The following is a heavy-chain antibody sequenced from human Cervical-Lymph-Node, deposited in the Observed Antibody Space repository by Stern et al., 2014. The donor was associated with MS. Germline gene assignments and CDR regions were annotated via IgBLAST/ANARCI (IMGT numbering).Heavy chain of an antibody. J-gene: IGHJ4*02. CDR2: ISSGGSYI. V-gene: IGHV3-21*01. D-gene: IGHD4-23*01. CDR3: ARGRGGNYRYYFDY. CDR1: GFTFSSYS. Sequence: EVQLLQSGGGLVKPGGYMRLSCAASGFTFSSYSMNWVRQAPGKGLEWVASISSGGSYIYYADSLKGRFTISRDNAKNSLYLQMNSLRAEDTAVYYCARGRGGNYRYYFDYWGQGTLVTVSS.